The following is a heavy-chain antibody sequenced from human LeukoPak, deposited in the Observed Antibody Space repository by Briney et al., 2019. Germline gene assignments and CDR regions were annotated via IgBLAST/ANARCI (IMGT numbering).Heavy chain of an antibody. CDR3: ARASLGATAGQFDY. Sequence: SKTLSLTCTVSGGSISSFYWSWIRQPPGKGLEWIGYLYYSGNTNYNPSLKSRVTISVDTSKNQFSLKLSSVTAADTAVYYCARASLGATAGQFDYWGQGTLVTVSS. D-gene: IGHD6-13*01. V-gene: IGHV4-59*01. CDR1: GGSISSFY. J-gene: IGHJ4*02. CDR2: LYYSGNT.